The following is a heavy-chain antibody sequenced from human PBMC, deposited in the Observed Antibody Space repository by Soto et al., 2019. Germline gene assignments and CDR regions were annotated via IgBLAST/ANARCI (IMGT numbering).Heavy chain of an antibody. CDR3: ARLSSSWSPLDP. Sequence: LSLTCTVSGGSISSSSYYWGWIRQPPGKGLEWIGSIYYSGSTYYNPSLKSRVTISVDTSKNQFSLKLSSVTAADTAVYYCARLSSSWSPLDPWGQGTLVTVSS. CDR1: GGSISSSSYY. V-gene: IGHV4-39*01. D-gene: IGHD6-13*01. J-gene: IGHJ5*02. CDR2: IYYSGST.